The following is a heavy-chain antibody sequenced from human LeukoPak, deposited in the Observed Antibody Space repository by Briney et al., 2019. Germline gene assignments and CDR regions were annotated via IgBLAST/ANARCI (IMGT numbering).Heavy chain of an antibody. Sequence: GGSLRLSCAASGFTFSSYAMHWVRQAPGKGLEWAAVISYDGSNKYYADSVKGRFTISRDNSKNTLYLQMNSLRAEDTAVYYCARPYCSAGTCYEDDYYALDVWGQGTTVTVSS. V-gene: IGHV3-30-3*01. CDR3: ARPYCSAGTCYEDDYYALDV. CDR1: GFTFSSYA. D-gene: IGHD2-15*01. CDR2: ISYDGSNK. J-gene: IGHJ6*02.